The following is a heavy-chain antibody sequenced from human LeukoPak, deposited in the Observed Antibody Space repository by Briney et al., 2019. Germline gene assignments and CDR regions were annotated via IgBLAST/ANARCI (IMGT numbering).Heavy chain of an antibody. CDR2: INPSGGST. Sequence: AAVKVSCKASGYTFTGYYMHWVRQAPGQGLEWMGIINPSGGSTSYAQKFQGRVTMTRDTSTSTVYMELSSLRSEDTAVYYCARDGAQFYYGSGSYPYNWFDPWGQGTLVTVSS. V-gene: IGHV1-46*01. CDR1: GYTFTGYY. CDR3: ARDGAQFYYGSGSYPYNWFDP. D-gene: IGHD3-10*01. J-gene: IGHJ5*02.